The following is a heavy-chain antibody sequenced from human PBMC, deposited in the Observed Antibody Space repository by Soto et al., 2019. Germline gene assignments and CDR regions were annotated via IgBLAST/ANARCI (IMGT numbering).Heavy chain of an antibody. J-gene: IGHJ6*02. D-gene: IGHD2-15*01. CDR3: ARSEEDSDYYYYGLDV. CDR1: GDSVSSSSVA. V-gene: IGHV6-1*01. Sequence: SQTLSLTCVISGDSVSSSSVAWSWVRQSPSRGLEWLGRTYYRSRWYSDFAVSVRGRIVINADTSKNQFSLKLNSVTPEDTAVYFCARSEEDSDYYYYGLDVWGQGTTVTVSS. CDR2: TYYRSRWYS.